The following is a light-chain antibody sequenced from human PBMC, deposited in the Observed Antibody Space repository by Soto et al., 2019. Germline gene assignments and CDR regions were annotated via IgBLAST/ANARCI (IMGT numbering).Light chain of an antibody. CDR2: DTS. CDR1: QGIGDT. J-gene: IGKJ4*01. CDR3: QPYNTWPLN. V-gene: IGKV3-15*01. Sequence: TQSPSSLSASVGDRVTITCQASQGIGDTLAWYQHKPGQTPRLLIYDTSNRATGVPARFSGSRSGPEFALAIKSLQSEDFAIYYCQPYNTWPLNFGGGTNVDIK.